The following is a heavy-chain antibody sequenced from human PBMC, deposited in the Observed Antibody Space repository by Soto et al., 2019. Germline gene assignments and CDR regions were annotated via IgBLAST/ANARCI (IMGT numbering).Heavy chain of an antibody. CDR3: ARGPISSGYYYSWFDP. Sequence: QVQLQESGPGLVKPSQTLSLTCTVSGGSISSGGYYWSWIRQHPGKGLEWIGYIYYSGSTYYNPSLKSRVTTSVDTAKNQVSLKLSSVTAADTAVYYCARGPISSGYYYSWFDPWGQGTLVTVSS. D-gene: IGHD3-22*01. CDR1: GGSISSGGYY. J-gene: IGHJ5*02. V-gene: IGHV4-31*03. CDR2: IYYSGST.